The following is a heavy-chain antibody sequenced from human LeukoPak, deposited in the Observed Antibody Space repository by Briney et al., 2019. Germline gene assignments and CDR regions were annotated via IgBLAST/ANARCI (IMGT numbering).Heavy chain of an antibody. CDR1: GFTLSSYW. J-gene: IGHJ4*02. Sequence: GGSLRLSCAASGFTLSSYWMHWVRQVPGKGLEWVANIKQDGSEKYYVDSVKGRFTISRDNAKNSLYLQMNSLRVEDTAVYYCARSVYGSGSYWGQGTLVTVSS. CDR3: ARSVYGSGSY. V-gene: IGHV3-7*01. D-gene: IGHD3-10*01. CDR2: IKQDGSEK.